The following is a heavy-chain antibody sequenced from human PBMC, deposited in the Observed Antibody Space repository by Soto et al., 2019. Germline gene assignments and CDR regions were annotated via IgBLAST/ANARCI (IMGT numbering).Heavy chain of an antibody. J-gene: IGHJ4*02. Sequence: GGSLRLSCAASGSISTTTPLSWVRQAPGKGLEWVSTISGRGTNTYYADSVKGRFIISRDNLKNTVNLQMNGLGVEDTAIYYCATSFRYFDNWGQGTRVTVSS. CDR1: GSISTTTP. V-gene: IGHV3-23*01. CDR3: ATSFRYFDN. CDR2: ISGRGTNT.